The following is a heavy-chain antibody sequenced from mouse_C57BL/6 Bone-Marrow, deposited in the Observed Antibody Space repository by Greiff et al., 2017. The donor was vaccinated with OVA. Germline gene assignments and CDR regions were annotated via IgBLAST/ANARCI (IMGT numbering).Heavy chain of an antibody. J-gene: IGHJ1*03. CDR2: IDPSDSET. Sequence: QVQLQQPGAELVRPGSSVKLSCKASGYTFTSYWMHRVKQRPIQGLEWIGNIDPSDSETHYNQKFKDKATLTVDKSSSTAYMQLSSLTSEDSAVYYCARADYYSNYVWYFDVWGTGTTVTVSS. CDR3: ARADYYSNYVWYFDV. V-gene: IGHV1-52*01. D-gene: IGHD2-5*01. CDR1: GYTFTSYW.